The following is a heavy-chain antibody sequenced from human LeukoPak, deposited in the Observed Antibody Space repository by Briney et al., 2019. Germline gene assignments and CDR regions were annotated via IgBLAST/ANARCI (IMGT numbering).Heavy chain of an antibody. D-gene: IGHD5-24*01. CDR2: INPNSGGT. CDR3: ARDQLNYYYYYGMDV. J-gene: IGHJ6*02. CDR1: GYTFTGYY. V-gene: IGHV1-2*06. Sequence: ASVRVSCKASGYTFTGYYMHWVRQAPGQGLEWMGRINPNSGGTNYARKSQGRVTMTRDTSISTAYMELSRLRSDDTAVYYCARDQLNYYYYYGMDVWGQGTTVTVSS.